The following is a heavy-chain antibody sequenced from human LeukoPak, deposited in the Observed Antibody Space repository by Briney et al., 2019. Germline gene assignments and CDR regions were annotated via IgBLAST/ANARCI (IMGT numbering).Heavy chain of an antibody. Sequence: GGSLRLSCAASGFSFSSYSIHWVRQAPGKGLEWVAVISSDGNSKNFALSVKGRFAISRDNSKNTLFLQMNNLRSEDTALYYCAKDWRSWSNCGGDCLHNWGQGTLVTVSS. CDR2: ISSDGNSK. D-gene: IGHD2-21*02. CDR3: AKDWRSWSNCGGDCLHN. CDR1: GFSFSSYS. J-gene: IGHJ4*02. V-gene: IGHV3-30*09.